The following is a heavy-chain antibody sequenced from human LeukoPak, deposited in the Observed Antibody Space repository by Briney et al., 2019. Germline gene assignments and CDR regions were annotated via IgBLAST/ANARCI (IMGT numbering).Heavy chain of an antibody. CDR3: ARDDYGGNPYFDY. CDR2: IIPIFGTA. Sequence: SVKVSCKASGGTSSSYAISWVRQAPGQGLEWMGGIIPIFGTANYAQKFQGRVTITTDESTSTAYMELSSLRSEDTAVYYCARDDYGGNPYFDYWGQGTLVTVSS. CDR1: GGTSSSYA. J-gene: IGHJ4*02. V-gene: IGHV1-69*05. D-gene: IGHD4-23*01.